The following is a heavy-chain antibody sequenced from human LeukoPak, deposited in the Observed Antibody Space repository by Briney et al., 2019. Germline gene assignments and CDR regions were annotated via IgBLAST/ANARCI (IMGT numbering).Heavy chain of an antibody. CDR2: IIPIFGTA. V-gene: IGHV1-69*05. CDR3: ARGCSSTICYSAFDI. J-gene: IGHJ3*02. Sequence: SVKVSCKASGGTFSIYAISCVRQAPGQGLEWMGGIIPIFGTANYAQKFQGRVTITTDESTSTAYMELSSLRSEDTVVYYCARGCSSTICYSAFDIWGQGTMVTVS. D-gene: IGHD2-2*01. CDR1: GGTFSIYA.